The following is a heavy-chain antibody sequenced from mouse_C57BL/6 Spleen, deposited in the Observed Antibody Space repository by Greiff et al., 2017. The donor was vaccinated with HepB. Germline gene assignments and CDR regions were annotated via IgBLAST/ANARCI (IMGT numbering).Heavy chain of an antibody. CDR3: ARQITTVRYFDV. J-gene: IGHJ1*03. CDR2: ISSGSSTI. V-gene: IGHV5-17*01. Sequence: EVKLVESGGGLVKPGGSLKLSCAASGFTFSDYGMHWVRQAPEKGLEWVAYISSGSSTIYYADTVKGRFTISGDNAKNTLFLQMTSLRSEDTAMYYCARQITTVRYFDVWGTGTTVTVSS. CDR1: GFTFSDYG. D-gene: IGHD1-1*01.